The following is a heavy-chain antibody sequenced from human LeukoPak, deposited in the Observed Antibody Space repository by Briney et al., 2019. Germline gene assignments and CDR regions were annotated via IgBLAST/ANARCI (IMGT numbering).Heavy chain of an antibody. D-gene: IGHD5-24*01. V-gene: IGHV4-39*01. Sequence: SETLSLTWTGSGGSISSSSYCWGWIRQPPGKGLEWVGSIYYIGSTYYNPSLKSRVTISVDTSKNQFSLKLSPVTAAATAVYYSARHTVVEIASLDAFDIWGQGPMVTASS. CDR3: ARHTVVEIASLDAFDI. CDR2: IYYIGST. CDR1: GGSISSSSYC. J-gene: IGHJ3*02.